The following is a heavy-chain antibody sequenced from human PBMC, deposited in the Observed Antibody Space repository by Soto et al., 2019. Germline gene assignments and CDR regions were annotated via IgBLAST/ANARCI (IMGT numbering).Heavy chain of an antibody. V-gene: IGHV1-2*04. D-gene: IGHD2-15*01. CDR2: MNPNSGGQ. J-gene: IGHJ4*02. CDR1: GYTFTGYN. CDR3: ARGVATLRTYDF. Sequence: QVQLVQSGAEVKNPGASVKVSCKASGYTFTGYNIHWVRQAPGQGLEWMGWMNPNSGGQKYAQKFQDWVTMTRDTSVSTVYMELSRLRSDDTAVYYCARGVATLRTYDFWGQGTLVTVSS.